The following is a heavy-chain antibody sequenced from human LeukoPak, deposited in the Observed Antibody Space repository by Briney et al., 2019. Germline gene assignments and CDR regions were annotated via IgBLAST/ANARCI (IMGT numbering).Heavy chain of an antibody. J-gene: IGHJ6*02. Sequence: PGGSLRLSCAASGFTFSSYAMHWVRQAPGKGLEYVSAISSNGGSTYYANSVKGRFTISRDNSKNTLYLQMGSLRAEDMAVYYCARAPRWIGGHYYGMDVWGQGTTVTVS. D-gene: IGHD2-2*03. CDR2: ISSNGGST. CDR1: GFTFSSYA. V-gene: IGHV3-64*01. CDR3: ARAPRWIGGHYYGMDV.